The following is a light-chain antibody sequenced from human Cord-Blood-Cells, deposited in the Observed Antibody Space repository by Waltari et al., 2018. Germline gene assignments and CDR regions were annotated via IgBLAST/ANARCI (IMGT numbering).Light chain of an antibody. CDR1: QGISNY. CDR2: AAS. Sequence: DIQMTQSPSSLSASVGYRVTITCRPSQGISNYLAWYQQKPGKVPKLLIYAASTLQSGVPSRFSGSGSGTDFTLTISSLQPEDVATYYCQKYNSAPKTFGQGTKVEIK. J-gene: IGKJ1*01. V-gene: IGKV1-27*01. CDR3: QKYNSAPKT.